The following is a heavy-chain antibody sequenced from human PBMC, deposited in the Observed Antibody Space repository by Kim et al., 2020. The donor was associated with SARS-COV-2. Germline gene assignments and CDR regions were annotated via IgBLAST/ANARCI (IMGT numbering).Heavy chain of an antibody. CDR1: GFTFSSYG. D-gene: IGHD3-3*01. V-gene: IGHV3-33*01. CDR3: ARAGYDFWSGPKQYYGMDV. J-gene: IGHJ6*02. CDR2: IWYDGSNK. Sequence: GGSLRLSCAASGFTFSSYGMHWVRQAPGKGLEWVAVIWYDGSNKYYADSVKGRFTISRDNSKNTLYLQMNSLRAEDTAVYYCARAGYDFWSGPKQYYGMDVWGQGTTVTVSS.